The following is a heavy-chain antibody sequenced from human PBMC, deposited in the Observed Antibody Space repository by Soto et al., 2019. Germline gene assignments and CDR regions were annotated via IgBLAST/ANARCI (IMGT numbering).Heavy chain of an antibody. CDR2: INPNSGGT. V-gene: IGHV1-2*04. CDR3: ARGPDIVVVVAATGWFDP. D-gene: IGHD2-15*01. J-gene: IGHJ5*02. CDR1: GYTFTSYA. Sequence: ASVKVSCKASGYTFTSYAMHWVRQAPGQRLEWMGWINPNSGGTNYAQKFQGWVTMTRDTSISTAYMELSRLRSDDTAVYYCARGPDIVVVVAATGWFDPWGQGTLVTVSS.